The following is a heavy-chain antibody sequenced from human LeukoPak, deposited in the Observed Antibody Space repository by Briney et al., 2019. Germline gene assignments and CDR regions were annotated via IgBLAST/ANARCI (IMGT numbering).Heavy chain of an antibody. Sequence: GGSLRLSCAASGFTFSRYWLSWVRQAPGKGLEWVSAISGSGGDTYYADSVKGRFTFSRDNSKNTLYLQMNSLRPEDTALYYCAKAVWFGEFDYYFFGLDVWGQGTTVTVSS. J-gene: IGHJ6*02. CDR1: GFTFSRYW. D-gene: IGHD3-10*01. V-gene: IGHV3-23*01. CDR2: ISGSGGDT. CDR3: AKAVWFGEFDYYFFGLDV.